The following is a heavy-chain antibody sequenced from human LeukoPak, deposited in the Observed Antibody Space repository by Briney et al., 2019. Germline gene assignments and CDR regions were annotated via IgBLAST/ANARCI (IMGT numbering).Heavy chain of an antibody. J-gene: IGHJ5*02. CDR1: GYTFTNHV. D-gene: IGHD6-13*01. V-gene: IGHV1-8*01. CDR3: ARGRRAAAGMSWFDP. CDR2: MNPKSGNT. Sequence: GASVKVSCKASGYTFTNHVINWVRQATGQGLEWMGWMNPKSGNTGYAQNFQGRVTMTRNSSITTSYMELSSLRSEDTAVYYCARGRRAAAGMSWFDPWGQGTLVTVSS.